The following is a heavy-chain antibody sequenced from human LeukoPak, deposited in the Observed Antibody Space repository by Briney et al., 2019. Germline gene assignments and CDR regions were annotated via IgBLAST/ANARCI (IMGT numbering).Heavy chain of an antibody. J-gene: IGHJ4*02. V-gene: IGHV3-49*04. Sequence: PGGSLRLSCAASGFTFSSSAMSWVRQAPGEGLEWVGFIRSKAFGETAEYAASVKGRFTISRDDSKSIAYLQMNSLKTEDTAVYYCTRDRGSSTLGDYWGQGTLVTVSS. CDR1: GFTFSSSA. D-gene: IGHD7-27*01. CDR2: IRSKAFGETA. CDR3: TRDRGSSTLGDY.